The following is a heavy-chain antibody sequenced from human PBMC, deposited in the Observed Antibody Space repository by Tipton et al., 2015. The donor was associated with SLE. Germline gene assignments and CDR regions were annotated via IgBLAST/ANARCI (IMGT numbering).Heavy chain of an antibody. Sequence: LRLSCTVSGGSISSYYWSWIRQPPGKGLEWIGEINHSGSTNYNPSLKSRVTISVDTSKNQFSLKLSSVTAADTAVYYCARGSSWYDAFDIWGQGTMVTVSS. CDR1: GGSISSYY. CDR2: INHSGST. D-gene: IGHD6-13*01. CDR3: ARGSSWYDAFDI. J-gene: IGHJ3*02. V-gene: IGHV4-34*01.